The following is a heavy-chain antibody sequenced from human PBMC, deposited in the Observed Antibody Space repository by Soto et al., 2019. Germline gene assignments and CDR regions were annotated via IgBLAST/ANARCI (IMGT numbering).Heavy chain of an antibody. Sequence: EVQLVESGGGLVKPGRSLRLSCTASGFTFGDYAMSWFRQAPGKGLEWVGFIRSKAYGGTTEYAASVKGRFTISRDDSKSIAYLQMNSLNTEDTAVYYCTREKRSLLWFGELLFDYWGQGTLVTVSS. J-gene: IGHJ4*02. D-gene: IGHD3-10*01. CDR3: TREKRSLLWFGELLFDY. CDR2: IRSKAYGGTT. CDR1: GFTFGDYA. V-gene: IGHV3-49*05.